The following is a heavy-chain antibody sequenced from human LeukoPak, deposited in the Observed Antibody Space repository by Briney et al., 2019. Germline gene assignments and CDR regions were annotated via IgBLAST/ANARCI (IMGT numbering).Heavy chain of an antibody. D-gene: IGHD2-8*02. CDR2: ISSNDNYI. V-gene: IGHV3-21*01. J-gene: IGHJ4*02. CDR3: ARDQGGFTYRTEFDS. Sequence: GGSLRLSCAASGFTFSSYTMNWVRQAPGMGLEWVSSISSNDNYIYYADSVRGRFTVSRDNTKNSLYLQMNSLRADDTAVYYCARDQGGFTYRTEFDSWGQGTLVTVSS. CDR1: GFTFSSYT.